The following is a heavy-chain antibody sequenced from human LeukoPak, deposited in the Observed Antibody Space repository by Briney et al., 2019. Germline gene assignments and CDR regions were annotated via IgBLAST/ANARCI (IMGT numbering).Heavy chain of an antibody. Sequence: ASVKVSCKASGGTFSSYAISWVRQAPGQGLEWMGGIIPIFGTANYAQKFQGRVTITADESTSTAYMELRSLRSDDTAVYYCASRVSDYGSGSFESDAFDIWGQGTMVTVSS. V-gene: IGHV1-69*13. D-gene: IGHD3-10*01. CDR2: IIPIFGTA. CDR3: ASRVSDYGSGSFESDAFDI. CDR1: GGTFSSYA. J-gene: IGHJ3*02.